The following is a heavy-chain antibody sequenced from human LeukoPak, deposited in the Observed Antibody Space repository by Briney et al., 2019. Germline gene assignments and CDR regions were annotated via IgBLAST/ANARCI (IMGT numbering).Heavy chain of an antibody. CDR3: ARGEYQFLWVY. V-gene: IGHV4-34*01. CDR1: GGSFSAYY. CDR2: INHSGST. Sequence: SETLSLTCAVYGGSFSAYYWSWIRQPPGRGREWIGEINHSGSTNYNPSLKSRVTISVDTSKNQFSLKLTSMTAADTAVYYCARGEYQFLWVYWGQGTLVTVSS. J-gene: IGHJ4*02. D-gene: IGHD2-2*01.